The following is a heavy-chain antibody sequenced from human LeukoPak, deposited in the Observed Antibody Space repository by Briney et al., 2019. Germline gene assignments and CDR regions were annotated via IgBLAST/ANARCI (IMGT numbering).Heavy chain of an antibody. Sequence: PGGSLRLSCAASGFTFSSYEMNWVRQTPGKGLEGVSSITSSSTYTFYADSVKGRFTISRDNARNSLYLQMNSLRAEDTAVYYCARDPYSGTYGDTYYYYMDVWGKGTTVTISS. CDR3: ARDPYSGTYGDTYYYYMDV. D-gene: IGHD1-26*01. CDR1: GFTFSSYE. CDR2: ITSSSTYT. J-gene: IGHJ6*03. V-gene: IGHV3-21*01.